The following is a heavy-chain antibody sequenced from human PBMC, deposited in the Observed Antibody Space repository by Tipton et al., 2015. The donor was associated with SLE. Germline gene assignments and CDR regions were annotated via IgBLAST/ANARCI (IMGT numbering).Heavy chain of an antibody. CDR3: SKDLSKDTSAWAFEY. D-gene: IGHD6-19*01. J-gene: IGHJ4*02. CDR2: IRYDGRDK. V-gene: IGHV3-30*02. CDR1: GFTFYLYG. Sequence: SLRLSCAASGFTFYLYGMHWVRQAPGKGMEWRAFIRYDGRDKWYADYVKARVTISRDNSKKTLYLEMNSLKAEDTATYYCSKDLSKDTSAWAFEYWGQGAPVTVSS.